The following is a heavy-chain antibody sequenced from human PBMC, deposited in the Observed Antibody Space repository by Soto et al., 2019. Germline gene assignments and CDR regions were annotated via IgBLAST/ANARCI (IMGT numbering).Heavy chain of an antibody. CDR1: GFSLNTSGVC. D-gene: IGHD3-16*01. J-gene: IGHJ4*02. CDR2: IDWGDNE. CDR3: AQNSRGTMGPFEY. V-gene: IGHV2-70*01. Sequence: GSGPTLVNPTQTLTLPCTFSGFSLNTSGVCVSWIRQPPGKALEWLALIDWGDNEYYSTSLKTRLAISKDTSKNQVVLTTTNMDPMDTATYYCAQNSRGTMGPFEYWGQGTLVTVSS.